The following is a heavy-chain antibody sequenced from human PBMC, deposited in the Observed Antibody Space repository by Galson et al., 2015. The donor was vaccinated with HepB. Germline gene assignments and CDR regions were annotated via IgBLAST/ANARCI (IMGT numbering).Heavy chain of an antibody. CDR2: ISGDSIYT. Sequence: SLRLSCAASGFTFSDYYMSWIRQAPGKGLEWVSYISGDSIYTTYADSVKGRFTISRDNAKKSLYLLMNSLRAEDTAVYYCATSKEYYYGTASFDDWGQGTLVTVSS. D-gene: IGHD3-10*01. J-gene: IGHJ4*02. V-gene: IGHV3-11*03. CDR3: ATSKEYYYGTASFDD. CDR1: GFTFSDYY.